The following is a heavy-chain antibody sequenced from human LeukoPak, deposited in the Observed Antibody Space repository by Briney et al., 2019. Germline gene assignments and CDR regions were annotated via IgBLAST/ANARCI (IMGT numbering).Heavy chain of an antibody. CDR1: GFNFSTHS. CDR3: ARDRYSSMWSVFEY. V-gene: IGHV3-21*01. J-gene: IGHJ4*02. Sequence: GGSLRLSCSASGFNFSTHSMNWVRQAPGRGLEWVAFISRDSSNIFYGDSVKGRFTISRDNSRNALYLQVNSLRAEDTAVYYCARDRYSSMWSVFEYWGQGALVTVSS. D-gene: IGHD6-13*01. CDR2: ISRDSSNI.